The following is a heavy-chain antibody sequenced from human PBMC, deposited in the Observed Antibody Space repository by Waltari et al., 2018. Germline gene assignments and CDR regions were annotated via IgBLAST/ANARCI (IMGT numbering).Heavy chain of an antibody. D-gene: IGHD1-26*01. V-gene: IGHV4-39*01. CDR2: IYYSGST. CDR3: ARSGSSDDAFDI. CDR1: VGSISSSSYY. J-gene: IGHJ3*02. Sequence: QLQLQESGPGLVKPSETLSLTCTVSVGSISSSSYYWGWIRQPPGKGLEWIGSIYYSGSTYYNPSLKSRVTISVDTSKNQFSLKLSSVTAADTAVYYCARSGSSDDAFDIWGQGTMVTVSS.